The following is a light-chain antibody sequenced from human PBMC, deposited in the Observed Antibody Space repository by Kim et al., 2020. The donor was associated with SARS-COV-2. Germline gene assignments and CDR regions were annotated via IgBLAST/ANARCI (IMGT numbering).Light chain of an antibody. CDR2: GNK. Sequence: GQTVTFSGSGSGSNGGSNYVYCYQQLAGTAPNLLYYGNKQRSGGVPDRFACSKCGTASPLAIGGLRSEDDADYCCAAWDDSLCGWVFGGGTQLTVL. CDR1: GSNGGSNY. J-gene: IGLJ3*02. CDR3: AAWDDSLCGWV. V-gene: IGLV1-47*01.